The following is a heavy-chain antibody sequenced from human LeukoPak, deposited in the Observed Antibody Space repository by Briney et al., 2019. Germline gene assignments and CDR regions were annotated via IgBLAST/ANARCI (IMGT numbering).Heavy chain of an antibody. CDR3: ARADCSGGYCYFFDY. CDR2: IYTTGST. CDR1: GDSMSTYY. Sequence: SETLSFTCTVSGDSMSTYYWNGIRQSAGKGLEWIGRIYTTGSTTYNPSLKNRVTLSVDTSKNHFSLRLSSVTAADTAVYYCARADCSGGYCYFFDYWGQGTLVTVSS. D-gene: IGHD2-15*01. J-gene: IGHJ4*02. V-gene: IGHV4-4*07.